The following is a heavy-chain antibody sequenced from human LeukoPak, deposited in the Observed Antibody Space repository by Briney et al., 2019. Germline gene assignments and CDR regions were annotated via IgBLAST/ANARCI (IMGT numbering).Heavy chain of an antibody. V-gene: IGHV4-34*01. CDR1: GGSFSGYY. Sequence: SETLSLTCAVYGGSFSGYYWSWIRQPPGKGLEWIGEINHSGSTNYNPSLKSRVTISVDTSKNQFSLKLSSVTAADTAVYYCAREPPIGYDSSGYPDYWGQGTLVTVSS. D-gene: IGHD3-22*01. J-gene: IGHJ4*02. CDR2: INHSGST. CDR3: AREPPIGYDSSGYPDY.